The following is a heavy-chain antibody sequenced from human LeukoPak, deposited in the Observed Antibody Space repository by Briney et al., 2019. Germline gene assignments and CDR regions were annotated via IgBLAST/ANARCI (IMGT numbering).Heavy chain of an antibody. Sequence: SETLSLTCTVSGGSISSYYWSWIRQPPGKGLEWIGYIYYSGSTNYNPSLKSRVTISVDTSKNQFSLELSSVTAADTAVYYCARGGYYYDTFPFDYWGQGTLVTVSS. CDR1: GGSISSYY. CDR2: IYYSGST. J-gene: IGHJ4*02. CDR3: ARGGYYYDTFPFDY. V-gene: IGHV4-59*01. D-gene: IGHD3-22*01.